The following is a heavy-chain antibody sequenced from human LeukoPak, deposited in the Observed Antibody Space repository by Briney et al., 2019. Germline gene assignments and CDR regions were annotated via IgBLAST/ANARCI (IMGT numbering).Heavy chain of an antibody. CDR2: IRSKANSYAT. CDR3: TTQPTYCSSTSCYGYGMDV. CDR1: GFTFSGSA. J-gene: IGHJ6*02. V-gene: IGHV3-73*01. Sequence: GGSLKRSCAASGFTFSGSAMHWVRQASGKGLEWVGRIRSKANSYATAYAASVKGRFTISRDDSKNTAYLQMNSLKTEDTAVYYCTTQPTYCSSTSCYGYGMDVWGQGTTVTVSS. D-gene: IGHD2-2*01.